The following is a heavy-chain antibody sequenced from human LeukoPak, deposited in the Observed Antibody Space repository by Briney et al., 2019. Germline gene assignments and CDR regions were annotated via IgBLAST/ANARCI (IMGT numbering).Heavy chain of an antibody. CDR2: IYYSGSS. D-gene: IGHD3-3*01. CDR3: AREGYDFWSGYQNWFDP. Sequence: SETLSLTCTVSGGSISSSSYYWGWIRQPPGKGLEWIGNIYYSGSSYYNPSLKSRVTISVDTSKNQFSLKLSSVTAADTAVYYCAREGYDFWSGYQNWFDPWGQGTLVTVSS. V-gene: IGHV4-39*07. J-gene: IGHJ5*02. CDR1: GGSISSSSYY.